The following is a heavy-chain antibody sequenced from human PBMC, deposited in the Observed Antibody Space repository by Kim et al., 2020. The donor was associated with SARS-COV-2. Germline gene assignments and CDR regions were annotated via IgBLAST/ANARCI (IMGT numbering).Heavy chain of an antibody. Sequence: GGSLRLSCAASGFTFSNYDMHWVRQGTGKGLEWVSAIGIVGDKYYAGSVKGRITISREDAKNSLYLQMNSLRAGDTAVYYCARRGYYGSGKHAFDIWGQGTKVTVSS. CDR1: GFTFSNYD. D-gene: IGHD3-10*01. J-gene: IGHJ3*02. CDR2: IGIVGDK. CDR3: ARRGYYGSGKHAFDI. V-gene: IGHV3-13*01.